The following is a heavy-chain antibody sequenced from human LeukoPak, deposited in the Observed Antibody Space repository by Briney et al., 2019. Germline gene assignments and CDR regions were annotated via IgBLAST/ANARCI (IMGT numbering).Heavy chain of an antibody. J-gene: IGHJ4*02. D-gene: IGHD3-22*01. CDR3: AKGVTSGALSSSGYYYGFDY. Sequence: PGGSLRLSCAASGFTFSSYAMSWVRQAPGKGLEWVSTISGSGGSTYYADSVKGRFTISRDNSKNTLYLHMNSLRAEDTVVYYCAKGVTSGALSSSGYYYGFDYWGQGTLVTVSS. CDR1: GFTFSSYA. CDR2: ISGSGGST. V-gene: IGHV3-23*01.